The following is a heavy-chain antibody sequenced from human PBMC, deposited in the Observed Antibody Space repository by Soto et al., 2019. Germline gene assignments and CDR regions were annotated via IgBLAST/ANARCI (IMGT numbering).Heavy chain of an antibody. CDR2: ISSSTNYR. CDR1: GFTFSSYT. CDR3: ARIIGYGYHYYGMDV. J-gene: IGHJ6*02. Sequence: ESGGGLVKPGGSLRLSCAASGFTFSSYTMNWVRQAPGKGLEWVSSISSSTNYRYYADSVKGRFTISRDNAKNSLYLQMNSLRAEDTAVYYCARIIGYGYHYYGMDVWGQGTTVTVSS. D-gene: IGHD5-18*01. V-gene: IGHV3-21*01.